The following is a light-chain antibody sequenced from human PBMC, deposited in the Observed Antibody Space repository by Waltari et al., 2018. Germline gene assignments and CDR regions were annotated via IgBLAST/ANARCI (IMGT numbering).Light chain of an antibody. Sequence: ALTQPRSVSGSPGQSGTISCTGTTSDIGTYNFVSWYQQHPGTAPKLMIFEVNKRPSGVSDRFSGSKSGNTASLTISGLQAEDEADYYCSSYGGNNILIFGGGTRLTVL. CDR3: SSYGGNNILI. CDR1: TSDIGTYNF. CDR2: EVN. V-gene: IGLV2-8*01. J-gene: IGLJ2*01.